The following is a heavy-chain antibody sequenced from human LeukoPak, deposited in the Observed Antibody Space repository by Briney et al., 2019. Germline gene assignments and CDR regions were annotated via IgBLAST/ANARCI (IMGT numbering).Heavy chain of an antibody. CDR3: ARAMVYAASFDY. V-gene: IGHV1-8*03. D-gene: IGHD2-8*01. Sequence: ASVKVSCKASGYTFTSYDINWVRQATGQGLEWMGWMNPNSGNTGYAQKFQGRVTITRNTSISTAYMELSSLRSEDTAVYYCARAMVYAASFDYWGQGTLVTVSS. J-gene: IGHJ4*02. CDR2: MNPNSGNT. CDR1: GYTFTSYD.